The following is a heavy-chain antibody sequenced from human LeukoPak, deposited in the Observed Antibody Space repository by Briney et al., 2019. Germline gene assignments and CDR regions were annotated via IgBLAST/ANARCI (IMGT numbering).Heavy chain of an antibody. V-gene: IGHV4-59*11. D-gene: IGHD3-10*01. CDR3: AREDYTMVRGVIFDY. CDR2: IYYSGST. Sequence: SETLSLTCTVSGGSISSHYWSWIRQPPGKGLEWMGYIYYSGSTNYNPSLKSRVTISVDTSKNQFSLKLSSVTAADTAVYYCAREDYTMVRGVIFDYWGQGTLVTVSS. J-gene: IGHJ4*02. CDR1: GGSISSHY.